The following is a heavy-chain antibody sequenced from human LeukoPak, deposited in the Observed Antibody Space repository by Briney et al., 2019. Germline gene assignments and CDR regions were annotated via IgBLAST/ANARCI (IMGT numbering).Heavy chain of an antibody. CDR2: ISGSGGST. D-gene: IGHD3-10*01. CDR3: AKGGAGPDYYGSGSYSE. V-gene: IGHV3-23*01. CDR1: GFTFSSYA. Sequence: GGSLRLSCAASGFTFSSYAMSWVRQAPGKGLEWVSAISGSGGSTYYADSVKGRFTISRDNSKNTLYLQMNSLRAEDTAVYYCAKGGAGPDYYGSGSYSEWGQGTLVTVSS. J-gene: IGHJ4*02.